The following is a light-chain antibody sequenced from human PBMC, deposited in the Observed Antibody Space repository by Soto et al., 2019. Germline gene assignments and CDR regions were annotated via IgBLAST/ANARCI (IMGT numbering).Light chain of an antibody. CDR2: DVT. CDR3: CSYAGSYTYV. CDR1: SSDVGTYNY. Sequence: QSALTQPRSVSGSPGQSVTISCTGTSSDVGTYNYVSWYQQHPGKAPKLVIYDVTKRPSGVPDRFSGSKSDNTASLTISGLQAEDETDYYCCSYAGSYTYVFGTGTKLTVL. V-gene: IGLV2-11*01. J-gene: IGLJ1*01.